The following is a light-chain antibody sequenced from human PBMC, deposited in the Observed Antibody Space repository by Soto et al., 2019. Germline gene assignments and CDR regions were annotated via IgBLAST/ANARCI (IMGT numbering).Light chain of an antibody. V-gene: IGKV1-39*01. Sequence: DIQMTQSPSSLSASEGDRVTITCRASQSIGSYLNWYQHKPGIAPKLLISEASSLQSGVPSRFSGSGSRTDSTLTISSLQPEDFATLYWQQSYSTPWTFGQGTKVEIK. CDR3: QQSYSTPWT. CDR2: EAS. CDR1: QSIGSY. J-gene: IGKJ1*01.